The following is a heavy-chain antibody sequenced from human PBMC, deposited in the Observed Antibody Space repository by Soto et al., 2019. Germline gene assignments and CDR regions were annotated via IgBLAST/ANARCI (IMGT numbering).Heavy chain of an antibody. CDR1: GGTFGSYA. CDR2: IIPIPGTA. V-gene: IGHV1-69*13. J-gene: IGHJ6*02. Sequence: SVKVSCKASGGTFGSYAISWVRQAPGQGLEWMGGIIPIPGTANYAQKFQGRVTIAADESTSTAYMELSSLRSEDTAVYYCARSQGSSTSLEIYYYYYYGMDVWGQGTTVTVSS. CDR3: ARSQGSSTSLEIYYYYYYGMDV. D-gene: IGHD2-2*01.